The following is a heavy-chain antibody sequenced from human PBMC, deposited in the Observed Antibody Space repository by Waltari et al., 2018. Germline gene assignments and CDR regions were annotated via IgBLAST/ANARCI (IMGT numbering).Heavy chain of an antibody. Sequence: QVHMVQSGAEVKKPGASVTVSCKASGYTFTGHVIHWVRQAPGQGREWVGSVNPNTGDTYSAQKFEGRVTMTRDTSISTAYVDLSRLTSDDTAVYYCARVLYDFWGGYHPNDVFGFWGQGTVVIVSS. CDR2: VNPNTGDT. CDR3: ARVLYDFWGGYHPNDVFGF. D-gene: IGHD3-3*01. J-gene: IGHJ3*01. CDR1: GYTFTGHV. V-gene: IGHV1-2*02.